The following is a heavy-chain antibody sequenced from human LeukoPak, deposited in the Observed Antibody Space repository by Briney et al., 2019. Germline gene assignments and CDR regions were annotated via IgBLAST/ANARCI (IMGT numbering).Heavy chain of an antibody. V-gene: IGHV4-59*08. Sequence: SETLSLTCTVSGGSISSYYWSWIRQPPGKGLEWIGYIYYSGSTNYNPSLKSRVTISVDTSENQFSLKLSSVTAADTAVYYCARIVCTSASCPKRYAFDIWGQGTMVTVSS. J-gene: IGHJ3*02. CDR2: IYYSGST. CDR3: ARIVCTSASCPKRYAFDI. CDR1: GGSISSYY. D-gene: IGHD2-2*01.